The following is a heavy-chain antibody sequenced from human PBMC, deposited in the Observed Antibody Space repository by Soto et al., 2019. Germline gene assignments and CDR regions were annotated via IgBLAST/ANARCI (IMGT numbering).Heavy chain of an antibody. J-gene: IGHJ3*02. CDR2: IYSGGST. Sequence: GGSLRLSCAASGFTVSSNYMSWVRQAPGKGLEWVSVIYSGGSTYYADSVKGRFTISRDNSKNTLYLQMNSLRAEDTAVYYCARGTIFGVVIIKVSAFDIWGQGTMVTVSS. V-gene: IGHV3-66*01. CDR3: ARGTIFGVVIIKVSAFDI. CDR1: GFTVSSNY. D-gene: IGHD3-3*01.